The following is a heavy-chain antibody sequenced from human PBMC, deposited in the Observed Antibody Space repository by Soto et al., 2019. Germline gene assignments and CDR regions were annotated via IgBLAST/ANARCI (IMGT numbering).Heavy chain of an antibody. CDR2: IYYSGST. Sequence: SETLSLTCTVSGGSISSYYWSWIRQPPGKELEWIGYIYYSGSTNYNPSLKSRVTISVDTSKNQFSLKLSSVTAADTAVYYCARDTYYDSSGYYYFDYWGQGTLVTVSS. CDR1: GGSISSYY. J-gene: IGHJ4*02. CDR3: ARDTYYDSSGYYYFDY. V-gene: IGHV4-59*01. D-gene: IGHD3-22*01.